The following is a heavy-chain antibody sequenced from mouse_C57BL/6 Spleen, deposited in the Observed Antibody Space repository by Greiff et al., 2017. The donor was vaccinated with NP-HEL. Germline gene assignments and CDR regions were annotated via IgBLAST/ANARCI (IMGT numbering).Heavy chain of an antibody. CDR3: ARAGGNWAMDY. D-gene: IGHD2-1*01. J-gene: IGHJ4*01. Sequence: QVQLQQSGAELVRPGTSVKMSCKASGYTFTNYWIGWAKQRPGHGLEWIGDIYPGGGYTNYNEKFKGKATLTADKSSSTAYMQFSSLTSEDSAIYYCARAGGNWAMDYWGQGTSVPVSS. V-gene: IGHV1-63*01. CDR1: GYTFTNYW. CDR2: IYPGGGYT.